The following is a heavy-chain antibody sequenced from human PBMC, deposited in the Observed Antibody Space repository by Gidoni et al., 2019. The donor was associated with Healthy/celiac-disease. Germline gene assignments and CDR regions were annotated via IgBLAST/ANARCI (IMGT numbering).Heavy chain of an antibody. J-gene: IGHJ5*02. CDR3: ARGVTGFDP. Sequence: EVQLVESGGGLVQPGGSLRLSCEASGFTFSSYWMSWVRQAPGKGLEWVANIKQDGSEKYYVDSVKGRFTISRDNAKNSLYLQMNSLRAEDTAVYYCARGVTGFDPWGQGTLVTVSS. D-gene: IGHD2-8*01. CDR1: GFTFSSYW. CDR2: IKQDGSEK. V-gene: IGHV3-7*01.